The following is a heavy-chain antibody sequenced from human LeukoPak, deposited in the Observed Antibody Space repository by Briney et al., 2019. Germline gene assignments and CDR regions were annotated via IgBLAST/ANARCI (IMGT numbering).Heavy chain of an antibody. D-gene: IGHD5-18*01. Sequence: PGGSLRLSCAASGFTFSKYAMSWVRQAPGKGLEWVSTINDRGTGTYYADSVKGWFTISRDNSKNTLSLQMNSLRAEDTAVYYCAKGLKTAVGPYMGYHYYMDVWGKGTTVTVSS. CDR3: AKGLKTAVGPYMGYHYYMDV. J-gene: IGHJ6*03. CDR1: GFTFSKYA. CDR2: INDRGTGT. V-gene: IGHV3-23*01.